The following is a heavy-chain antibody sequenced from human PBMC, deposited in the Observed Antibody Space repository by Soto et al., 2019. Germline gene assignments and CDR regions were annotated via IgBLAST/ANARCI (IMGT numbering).Heavy chain of an antibody. Sequence: APVKVSCKASGYTFTSYAMHWVCQAPGQRLEWMGWINAGNGNTKYSQKFQGRVTITRDTSASTAYMELSSLRSEDTAVYYCARDTAIFGVEGPYDAFDIWGQGTMVTVSS. V-gene: IGHV1-3*01. CDR2: INAGNGNT. CDR1: GYTFTSYA. J-gene: IGHJ3*02. D-gene: IGHD3-3*01. CDR3: ARDTAIFGVEGPYDAFDI.